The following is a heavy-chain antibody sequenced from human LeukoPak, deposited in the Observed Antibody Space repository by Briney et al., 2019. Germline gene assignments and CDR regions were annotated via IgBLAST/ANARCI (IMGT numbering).Heavy chain of an antibody. CDR1: GGSISSYY. V-gene: IGHV4-59*08. CDR2: IYYDGST. Sequence: SETLSLTCTVSGGSISSYYWSWIRQPPGKGLEGIGYIYYDGSTNYNSSLKNRVTISLGTSKNQFSLQLSSVTAADTAVYYCARRRTTGLSGYMDVWGKGTTVTVSS. D-gene: IGHD2-2*01. J-gene: IGHJ6*03. CDR3: ARRRTTGLSGYMDV.